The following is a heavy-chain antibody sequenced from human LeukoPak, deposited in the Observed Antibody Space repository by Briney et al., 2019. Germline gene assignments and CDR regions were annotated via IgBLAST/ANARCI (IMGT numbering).Heavy chain of an antibody. V-gene: IGHV3-23*01. CDR1: GFTFSTYA. D-gene: IGHD1-26*01. CDR3: AKGGSYYETTGRADY. Sequence: PGGSLRLSCAASGFTFSTYAMSWVRQTPGKGLEWVAAISGSNPGTYHANSVKGRFTISRDNSKNTLYLQMNSLRAEDTAVYYCAKGGSYYETTGRADYWGQGTLVTVSS. CDR2: ISGSNPGT. J-gene: IGHJ4*02.